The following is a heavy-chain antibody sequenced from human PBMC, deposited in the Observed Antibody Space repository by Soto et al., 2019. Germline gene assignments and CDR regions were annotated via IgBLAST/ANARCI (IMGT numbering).Heavy chain of an antibody. D-gene: IGHD1-26*01. CDR2: VNPSVGST. CDR1: GYVFTSSF. V-gene: IGHV1-46*01. J-gene: IGHJ6*02. CDR3: AREVNSVIMPDVTEDYSGLDV. Sequence: QVQLLQSGAEVKKPGASVQVSCKASGYVFTSSFVHWVRQAPGQGLEWMGMVNPSVGSTAYAHKFQGRIAVTREMSTATVYMDLRSLTSADTAIYYCAREVNSVIMPDVTEDYSGLDVWGQGTTVIVSS.